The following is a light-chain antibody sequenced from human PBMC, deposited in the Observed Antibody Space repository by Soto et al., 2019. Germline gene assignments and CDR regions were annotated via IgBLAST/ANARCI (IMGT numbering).Light chain of an antibody. CDR1: QSVSSSY. CDR2: GVS. V-gene: IGKV3-20*01. CDR3: QQYCSSPLT. J-gene: IGKJ1*01. Sequence: EIVMTQSPGTLSLSPGERATLSCRASQSVSSSYLAWYQQKPGQAPRLLIYGVSSRATGIPDRFSGSGSGTDFTLTISRLEPEDFAVYYCQQYCSSPLTFGQGTKVEIK.